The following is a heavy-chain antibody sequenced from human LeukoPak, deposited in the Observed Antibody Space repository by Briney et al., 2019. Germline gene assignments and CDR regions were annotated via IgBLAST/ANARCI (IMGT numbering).Heavy chain of an antibody. Sequence: GGSLRLSCAASGFTFSSYAMSWVRQAPGKGLEWVSAISGSGGCTYYADSVKGRFTISRDNSKNTLYLQMNSLRAEDTAVYYCAKVDSSGYYTGRNAFDIWGQGTMVTVSS. J-gene: IGHJ3*02. CDR3: AKVDSSGYYTGRNAFDI. CDR2: ISGSGGCT. CDR1: GFTFSSYA. D-gene: IGHD3-22*01. V-gene: IGHV3-23*01.